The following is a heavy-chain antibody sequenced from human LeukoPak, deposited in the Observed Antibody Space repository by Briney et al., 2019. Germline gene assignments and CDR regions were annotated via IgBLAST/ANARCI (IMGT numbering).Heavy chain of an antibody. D-gene: IGHD3-16*02. Sequence: GGSLRLSCAASGFTFSSYAMHWVRQAPGKGLEWVAVISYDGSNKYYADSVKGRFTISRDNSKNTLYLQMNSLRAEDTAVYYCARERYDYVWGSYRYGYYFDYWGQGTLVTVSS. CDR3: ARERYDYVWGSYRYGYYFDY. CDR1: GFTFSSYA. CDR2: ISYDGSNK. V-gene: IGHV3-30-3*01. J-gene: IGHJ4*02.